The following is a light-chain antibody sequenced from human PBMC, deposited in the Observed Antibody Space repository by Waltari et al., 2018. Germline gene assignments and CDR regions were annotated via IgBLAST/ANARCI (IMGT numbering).Light chain of an antibody. CDR3: SSYTTSSAPGV. CDR1: DSDVGAFDF. Sequence: QSALTQPASVSGSPGQSITISCSGTDSDVGAFDFASWYQQHPGNAPHLIIYEVSNRPSGISNRFSASKSGNTASLTISGLQAEDEADYYCSSYTTSSAPGVFGTGTRVTVL. CDR2: EVS. V-gene: IGLV2-14*01. J-gene: IGLJ1*01.